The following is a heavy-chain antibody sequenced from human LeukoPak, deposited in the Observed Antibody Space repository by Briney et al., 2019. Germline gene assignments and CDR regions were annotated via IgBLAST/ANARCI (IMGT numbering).Heavy chain of an antibody. Sequence: SVKVSCKASGGTFSSYAISWVRHAPGQGLEWMGGIVPIFGTTKYAQKFQGRVTLTADESTSTAYMELSSLRSEDTAFYYCARDPGHSGGQNWGQGTLVTVSS. D-gene: IGHD5-12*01. V-gene: IGHV1-69*13. CDR1: GGTFSSYA. CDR2: IVPIFGTT. CDR3: ARDPGHSGGQN. J-gene: IGHJ4*02.